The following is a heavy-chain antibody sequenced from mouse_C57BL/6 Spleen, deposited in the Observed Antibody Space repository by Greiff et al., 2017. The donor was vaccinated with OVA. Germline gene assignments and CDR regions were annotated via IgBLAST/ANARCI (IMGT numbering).Heavy chain of an antibody. CDR3: ARDYSNLYYAMDY. Sequence: EVKLMESGGGLVKPGGSLKLSCAASGFTFSDYGMHWVRQAPEKGLEWVAYLSSGSSTIYYADTVKGRFTISRDNAKNTLFLQMTSLRSEDTAMYYCARDYSNLYYAMDYWGQGTSVTVSS. CDR2: LSSGSSTI. D-gene: IGHD2-5*01. CDR1: GFTFSDYG. J-gene: IGHJ4*01. V-gene: IGHV5-17*01.